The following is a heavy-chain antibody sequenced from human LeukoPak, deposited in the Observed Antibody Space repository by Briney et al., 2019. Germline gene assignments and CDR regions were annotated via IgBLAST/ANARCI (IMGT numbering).Heavy chain of an antibody. Sequence: PSETLSLTCTASGGSISSYYWSWIRQPPGKGLEWIGYISYGGSTNYNPSLKSRVTISVDTSKNQFSLKLSSVTAADTAVYYCARWSERDYYYSSGYSAHDAFDIWGQGTMVTVSS. CDR1: GGSISSYY. J-gene: IGHJ3*02. D-gene: IGHD3-22*01. V-gene: IGHV4-59*01. CDR3: ARWSERDYYYSSGYSAHDAFDI. CDR2: ISYGGST.